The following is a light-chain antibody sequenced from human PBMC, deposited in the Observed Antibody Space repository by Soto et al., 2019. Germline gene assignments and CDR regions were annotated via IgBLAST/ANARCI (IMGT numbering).Light chain of an antibody. CDR3: LLSYNGPYV. CDR2: DTT. J-gene: IGLJ1*01. V-gene: IGLV7-46*01. Sequence: QAVVTQEPSLTVSPGGTVTLTCGSSTGAVTNGHYPYWFQQKPGQAPRTLIYDTTNRHSWTPARFSGSLLGGKVALTLSGAQPEDEAEYYCLLSYNGPYVFGTGTKGTVL. CDR1: TGAVTNGHY.